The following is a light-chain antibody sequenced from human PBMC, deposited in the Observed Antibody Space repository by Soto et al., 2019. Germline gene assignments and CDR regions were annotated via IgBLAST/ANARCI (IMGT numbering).Light chain of an antibody. CDR3: LQDYNCPLT. CDR1: QGIRND. J-gene: IGKJ1*01. CDR2: SAS. V-gene: IGKV1-6*01. Sequence: AIPLTQSPSSLSASVGDRVTITCRASQGIRNDLGWYQQKPGKAPKLLIYSASSLQSGVPSRFSGSGSGTDFTLTISSLQPEDFATYYCLQDYNCPLTFGQGTKVEFK.